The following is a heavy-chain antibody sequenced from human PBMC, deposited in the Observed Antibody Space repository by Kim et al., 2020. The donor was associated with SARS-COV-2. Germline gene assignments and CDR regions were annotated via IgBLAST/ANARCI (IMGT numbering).Heavy chain of an antibody. V-gene: IGHV4-59*01. CDR1: GGSISSYY. J-gene: IGHJ4*02. CDR3: ARGSQWFGELYVDY. D-gene: IGHD3-10*01. Sequence: SETLSLTCTVSGGSISSYYWSWIRQPPGKGLEWIGYIYYSGSTNYNPSLKSRVTISVDTSKNKFSLKLSSVAAADTAVYYCARGSQWFGELYVDYWGQGTLVTVSS. CDR2: IYYSGST.